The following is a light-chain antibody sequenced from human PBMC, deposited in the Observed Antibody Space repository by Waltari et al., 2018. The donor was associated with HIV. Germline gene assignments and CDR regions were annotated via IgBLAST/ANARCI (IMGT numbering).Light chain of an antibody. J-gene: IGLJ2*01. Sequence: QSALTQPASVPGSPGQSITISCTGPSRSFGCYTSFPWYQQHPGKAPKLKIYEVSNRPSGVSNRVSGSKSGNTASLTISGLQAEDEADYYCSSYTSSSTLVFGGGTELTVL. CDR2: EVS. CDR1: SRSFGCYTS. V-gene: IGLV2-14*01. CDR3: SSYTSSSTLV.